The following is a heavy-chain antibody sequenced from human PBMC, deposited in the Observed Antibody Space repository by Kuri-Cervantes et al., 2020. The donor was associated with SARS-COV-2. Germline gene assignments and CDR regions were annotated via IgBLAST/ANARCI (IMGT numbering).Heavy chain of an antibody. J-gene: IGHJ6*04. V-gene: IGHV3-23*01. CDR2: ISGSGGST. CDR3: ARGTRGITIFGVVLDV. Sequence: GGSLRLSCAASGFTFCSYAMSWARQAPGKGLEWVSAISGSGGSTYYADSVKGRFTISRDNSKDSLYLQMNSLRAEDTAVYYCARGTRGITIFGVVLDVWGKGTTFTVSS. CDR1: GFTFCSYA. D-gene: IGHD3-3*01.